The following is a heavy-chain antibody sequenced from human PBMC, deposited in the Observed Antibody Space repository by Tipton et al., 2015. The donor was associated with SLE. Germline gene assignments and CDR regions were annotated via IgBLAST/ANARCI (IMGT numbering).Heavy chain of an antibody. CDR3: ARDRHDFWSGYDRLNWFDP. J-gene: IGHJ5*02. CDR1: GGSLSGNY. D-gene: IGHD3-3*01. Sequence: LSLTCAMSGGSLSGNYWGWIRQAPGKGLEWVSYISSSSSYTNYADSVKGRFTISRDNAKNSLYLQMNSLRAEDTAVYYCARDRHDFWSGYDRLNWFDPWGQGTLVTVSS. V-gene: IGHV3-11*06. CDR2: ISSSSSYT.